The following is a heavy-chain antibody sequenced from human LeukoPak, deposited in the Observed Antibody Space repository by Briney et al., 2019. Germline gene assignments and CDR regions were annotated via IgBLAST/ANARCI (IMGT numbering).Heavy chain of an antibody. Sequence: SETLSLTCTVSGGSISSYYWSWVRQPPGKGLEWIGYIYYSGSTNYNSSLKSRVTISVNTSKNQFSLKLSSVTASDTAVYYCARWSSGWSNAFDLWGQGTMVTVSS. CDR2: IYYSGST. J-gene: IGHJ3*01. CDR3: ARWSSGWSNAFDL. D-gene: IGHD6-19*01. V-gene: IGHV4-59*01. CDR1: GGSISSYY.